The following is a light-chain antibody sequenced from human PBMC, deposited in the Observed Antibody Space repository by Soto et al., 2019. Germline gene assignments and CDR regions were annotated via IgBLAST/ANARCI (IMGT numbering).Light chain of an antibody. CDR1: SSDVGGYNY. Sequence: QSALTQPASVSGSPGQSITISCTGTSSDVGGYNYVSWYQQHPGKAPKLMIYDVSNQPSGVSNRFSGSKSGNTASLPISGLQAEDEAEYCCSSYTSSSPLYVFGTGTQLTVL. V-gene: IGLV2-14*01. J-gene: IGLJ1*01. CDR3: SSYTSSSPLYV. CDR2: DVS.